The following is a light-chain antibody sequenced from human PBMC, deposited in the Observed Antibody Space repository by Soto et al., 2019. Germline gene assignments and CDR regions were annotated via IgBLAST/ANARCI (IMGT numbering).Light chain of an antibody. CDR1: SSDVGGYNY. CDR3: SSYTSSSTPYV. J-gene: IGLJ1*01. Sequence: QSVLTQPASVSGSPGQSITISCTGTSSDVGGYNYVSWYQQHPGKAPKLMIYDVTKRPSGVSNRFSGSKSGNTASLTISGLQAEDEADYYCSSYTSSSTPYVFGTGTKLTVL. CDR2: DVT. V-gene: IGLV2-14*01.